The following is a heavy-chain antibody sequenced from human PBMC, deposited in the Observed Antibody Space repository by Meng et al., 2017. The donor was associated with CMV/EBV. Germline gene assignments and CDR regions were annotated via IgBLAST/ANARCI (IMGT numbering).Heavy chain of an antibody. Sequence: SETLSLTCAVYGGSFSGYYWSWIRQPPGKGLEWIGEINHSGSTNYNPSPKSRVTISVDTSKNQFSLKLSSVTAADTAVYYCARQRSSGWLYYYYGMDVWGQGTTVTVSS. CDR1: GGSFSGYY. V-gene: IGHV4-34*01. J-gene: IGHJ6*02. D-gene: IGHD6-19*01. CDR3: ARQRSSGWLYYYYGMDV. CDR2: INHSGST.